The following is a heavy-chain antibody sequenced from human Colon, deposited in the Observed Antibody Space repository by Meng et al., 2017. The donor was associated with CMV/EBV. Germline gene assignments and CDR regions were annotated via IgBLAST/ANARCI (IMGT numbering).Heavy chain of an antibody. CDR1: GFTFSSYS. CDR2: ISYDGSTK. J-gene: IGHJ4*02. D-gene: IGHD6-6*01. V-gene: IGHV3-30-3*02. CDR3: AKDVAAQFYFDY. Sequence: SCAACGFTFSSYSMHWVRQAPGKGLEWVSVISYDGSTKFYAHSVKGRFTVSRDNSKNTLYPQMNGLRAEDTAVYYCAKDVAAQFYFDYWGQGTLVTVSS.